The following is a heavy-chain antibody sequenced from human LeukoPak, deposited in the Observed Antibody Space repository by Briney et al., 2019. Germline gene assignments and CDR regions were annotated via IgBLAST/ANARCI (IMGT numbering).Heavy chain of an antibody. CDR1: GGSMTSNY. CDR2: IYYSGST. V-gene: IGHV4-59*01. J-gene: IGHJ4*02. Sequence: SETLSLTCTVSGGSMTSNYWSWIRQPPGKGLEWIGYIYYSGSTNYNPSLKSRVSISVDTSKNQFSLKLSSVTAADTAVYYCARTGSTVTMLYPFDHWGQGTLVTVSS. D-gene: IGHD4-17*01. CDR3: ARTGSTVTMLYPFDH.